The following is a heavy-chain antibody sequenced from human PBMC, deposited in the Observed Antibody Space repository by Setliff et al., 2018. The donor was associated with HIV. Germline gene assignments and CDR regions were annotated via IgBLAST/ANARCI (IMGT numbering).Heavy chain of an antibody. CDR3: ARGGVYYYDSSGWSMDY. CDR1: GYTFTSYD. D-gene: IGHD3-22*01. Sequence: ASVKVSCKASGYTFTSYDISWVRQAPGQGLEWMGWISAYSGNTNYAQKLQGRVTMTTDTSTSTAYMELSSLRSEDTAVYYCARGGVYYYDSSGWSMDYWGQGTLVTVSS. CDR2: ISAYSGNT. J-gene: IGHJ4*02. V-gene: IGHV1-18*01.